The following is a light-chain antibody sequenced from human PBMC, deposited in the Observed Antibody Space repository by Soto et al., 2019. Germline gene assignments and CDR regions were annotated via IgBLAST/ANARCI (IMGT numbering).Light chain of an antibody. CDR3: PSYDSSKAL. V-gene: IGLV6-57*02. J-gene: IGLJ2*01. Sequence: NFMLTRSHSVSESPGKTVTISCTGTSGSIASNYVPWYQQRPGSAPTTVIYEDNQRPSGVPARFSGSIDSSSNSASLTISGLKTEDEADYYCPSYDSSKALFGGGNKLTVL. CDR1: SGSIASNY. CDR2: EDN.